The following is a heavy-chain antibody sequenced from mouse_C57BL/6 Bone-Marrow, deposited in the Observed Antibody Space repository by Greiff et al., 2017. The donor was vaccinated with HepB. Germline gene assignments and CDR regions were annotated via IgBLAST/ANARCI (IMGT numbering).Heavy chain of an antibody. D-gene: IGHD3-2*01. CDR1: GFTFSDYY. Sequence: EVKLMESGGGLVQPGGSLKLSCAASGFTFSDYYMYWVRQTPEKRLEWVAYISNGGGSTYYPDTVKGRFTISRDNAKNTLYLQMSRLKSEDTAMYYCARQETPYAMDYWGQGTSVTVSS. V-gene: IGHV5-12*01. CDR2: ISNGGGST. J-gene: IGHJ4*01. CDR3: ARQETPYAMDY.